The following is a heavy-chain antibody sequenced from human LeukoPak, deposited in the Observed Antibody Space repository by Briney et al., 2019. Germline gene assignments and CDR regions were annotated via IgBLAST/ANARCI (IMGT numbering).Heavy chain of an antibody. V-gene: IGHV3-7*01. CDR1: GFTFSSYW. D-gene: IGHD2-2*01. J-gene: IGHJ4*02. Sequence: QTGGSLRLSCAASGFTFSSYWMSWVRQAPGKGLEWVANIKQDGSEKYYVDSVKGRFTISRDNAKNSLYLQMNSLRAEDTAVYYFAKSFPGYCSSTSCNPLDYWGQGTLVTVSS. CDR3: AKSFPGYCSSTSCNPLDY. CDR2: IKQDGSEK.